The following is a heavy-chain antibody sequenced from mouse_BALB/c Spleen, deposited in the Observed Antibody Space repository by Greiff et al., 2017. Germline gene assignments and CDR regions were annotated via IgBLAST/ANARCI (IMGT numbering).Heavy chain of an antibody. CDR2: ISSGGSYT. CDR1: GFTFSSYT. V-gene: IGHV5-6-4*01. Sequence: EVQLVESGGGLVKPGGSLKLSCAASGFTFSSYTMSWVRQTPEKRLEWVATISSGGSYTYYPDSVKGRFTISRDNAKNTLYLQMSSLKSEDTAMYYCTRDVDYWGQGTTLTVSS. CDR3: TRDVDY. J-gene: IGHJ2*01.